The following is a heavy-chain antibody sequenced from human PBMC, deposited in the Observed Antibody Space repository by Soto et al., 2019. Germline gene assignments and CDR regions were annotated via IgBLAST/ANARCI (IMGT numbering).Heavy chain of an antibody. CDR3: ARGGEVGVAGSAAFDM. CDR2: SKHGSGAA. D-gene: IGHD3-3*01. V-gene: IGHV1-46*01. Sequence: QVQLVQSGAEVKNPGASVKISCTASGYTVTTHYMHWVRQAPGRGFEWMGASKHGSGAAKYTQTFQARVTMTRDTSPNTVDKEMSALRSEDTAVFYCARGGEVGVAGSAAFDMWGKGTMVTVSS. J-gene: IGHJ3*02. CDR1: GYTVTTHY.